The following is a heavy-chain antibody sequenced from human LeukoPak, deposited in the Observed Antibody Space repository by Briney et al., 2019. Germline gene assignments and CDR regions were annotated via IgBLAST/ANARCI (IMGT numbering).Heavy chain of an antibody. CDR3: ARDYYDSSGLDY. CDR1: GGSISSGSYY. V-gene: IGHV4-61*02. J-gene: IGHJ4*02. Sequence: PSQTLSLTCTVPGGSISSGSYYWSWIRQPAGKGLEWIGRIYTSGSTNYNPSLKSRVTISVDTSKNQFSLKLSSVTAADTAVYYCARDYYDSSGLDYWGQGTLVTVSS. D-gene: IGHD3-22*01. CDR2: IYTSGST.